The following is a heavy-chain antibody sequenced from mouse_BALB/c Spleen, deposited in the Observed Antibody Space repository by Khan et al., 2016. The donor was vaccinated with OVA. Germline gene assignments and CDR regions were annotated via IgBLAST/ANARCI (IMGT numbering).Heavy chain of an antibody. D-gene: IGHD2-14*01. J-gene: IGHJ3*01. Sequence: EVQLQESGPSLVKPSQTLSLTCSVTGDSITSGYWSWIRKFPGNKLEYMGYMIYTGYTDYNPSLKRRIAITRHTSKNQHYLQLNSVSAEDTATDYCARTTYRYALAYWGQGTLVTGSA. CDR3: ARTTYRYALAY. CDR2: MIYTGYT. CDR1: GDSITSGY. V-gene: IGHV3-8*02.